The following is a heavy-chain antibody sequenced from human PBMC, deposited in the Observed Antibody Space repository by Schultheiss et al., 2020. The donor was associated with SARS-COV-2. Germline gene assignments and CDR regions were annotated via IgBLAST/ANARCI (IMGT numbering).Heavy chain of an antibody. Sequence: GGSLRLSCAASGFTFSSYSMNWVRQAPGKGLEWVSSISSSSSYIYYADSVKGRFTISRDNAKNSLYLQMNSLRAEDTAVYYCARGPRLWFRELYVDYWGQGTLVTVSS. CDR2: ISSSSSYI. J-gene: IGHJ4*02. V-gene: IGHV3-21*01. CDR3: ARGPRLWFRELYVDY. CDR1: GFTFSSYS. D-gene: IGHD3-10*01.